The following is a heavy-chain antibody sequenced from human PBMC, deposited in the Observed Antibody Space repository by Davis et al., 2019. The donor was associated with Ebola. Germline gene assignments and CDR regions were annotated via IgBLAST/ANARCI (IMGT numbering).Heavy chain of an antibody. CDR3: VHTRGYRDHGMDG. CDR2: IYWDDDK. CDR1: GFSFTTTGEA. V-gene: IGHV2-5*02. D-gene: IGHD1-14*01. Sequence: SGPTLVKPPQTLTLTCTFSGFSFTTTGEAVGWIRQPPRKALEWLALIYWDDDKRYNPSLESRLTITKDSSKNQVVLTVTNVDPVDTATYYCVHTRGYRDHGMDGWGQGTPVIVSS. J-gene: IGHJ6*02.